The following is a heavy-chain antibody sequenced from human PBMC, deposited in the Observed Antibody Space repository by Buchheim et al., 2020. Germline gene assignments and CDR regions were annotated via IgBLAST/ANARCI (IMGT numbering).Heavy chain of an antibody. CDR1: GGSISSGGYY. J-gene: IGHJ4*02. CDR3: ARASRCGGDCSWVDY. CDR2: IYYSGST. Sequence: QVQLQESGPGLVKPSQTLSLTCTVSGGSISSGGYYWSWIRQHPGKGLEWIGYIYYSGSTYYNPSLKSPVTISVDKSKNQFSLKRSSVAAADTAVYYCARASRCGGDCSWVDYWGQGTL. D-gene: IGHD2-21*02. V-gene: IGHV4-31*01.